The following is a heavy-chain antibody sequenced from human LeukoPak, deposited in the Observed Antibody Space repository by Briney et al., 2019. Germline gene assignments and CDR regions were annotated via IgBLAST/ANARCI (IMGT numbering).Heavy chain of an antibody. V-gene: IGHV3-21*01. CDR3: AREVSEGFDF. D-gene: IGHD3-22*01. Sequence: GGSLRLSCTASGFTFSGYSMNWIRQAPGKGLEWVSSFGTRSTSIYHAGSVKGRFAISRGNAKNSLYLQMNSLRAEDPALYYCAREVSEGFDFWGQGTLVTVSS. J-gene: IGHJ4*02. CDR1: GFTFSGYS. CDR2: FGTRSTSI.